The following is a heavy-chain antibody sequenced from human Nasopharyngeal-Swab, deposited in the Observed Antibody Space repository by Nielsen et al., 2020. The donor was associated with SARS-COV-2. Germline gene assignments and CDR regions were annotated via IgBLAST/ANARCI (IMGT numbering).Heavy chain of an antibody. CDR1: GFTFSSYA. Sequence: GESLKISCAASGFTFSSYAMSWVRQAPGKGLEWVSAISGSGGSTYYADSVKGRFTISRDNSKNTLYLQMNSLRAEDTAVYYCAKGGPPGSIAAAFGYYYGMDVWGQGTTVTVSS. CDR3: AKGGPPGSIAAAFGYYYGMDV. CDR2: ISGSGGST. D-gene: IGHD6-13*01. J-gene: IGHJ6*02. V-gene: IGHV3-23*01.